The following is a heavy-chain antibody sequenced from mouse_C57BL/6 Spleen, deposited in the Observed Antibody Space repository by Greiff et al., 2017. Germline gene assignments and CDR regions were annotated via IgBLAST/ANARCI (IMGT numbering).Heavy chain of an antibody. CDR3: ARSITTVVGNYAMDY. CDR2: IYPGDGDT. CDR1: GYAFSSYW. J-gene: IGHJ4*01. V-gene: IGHV1-80*01. D-gene: IGHD1-1*01. Sequence: QVQLQQSGAELVKPGDSVKISCKASGYAFSSYWMNWVKQRPGKGLEWIGQIYPGDGDTNYNGKFKGKATLTADKSSSTAYMQLSSLTSEDSAVYFCARSITTVVGNYAMDYWGQGTSVTVSS.